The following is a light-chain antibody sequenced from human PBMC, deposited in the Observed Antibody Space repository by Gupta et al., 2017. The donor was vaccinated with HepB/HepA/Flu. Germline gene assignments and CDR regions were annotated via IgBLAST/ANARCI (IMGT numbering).Light chain of an antibody. CDR3: RQDYSSPRT. V-gene: IGKV1-6*01. CDR1: QGIKRD. CDR2: AAS. J-gene: IGKJ1*01. Sequence: AIQMTQSPSSLSASVGDRVTITCRASQGIKRDLGWYQQKPGKAPKLLIFAASSVQTGVPSRFSGSGSGTDFSLTISSLQLEDFATYYCRQDYSSPRTFGQGTKVEIK.